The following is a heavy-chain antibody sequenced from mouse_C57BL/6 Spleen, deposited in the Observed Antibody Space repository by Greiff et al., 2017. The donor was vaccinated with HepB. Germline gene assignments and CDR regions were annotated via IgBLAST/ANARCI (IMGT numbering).Heavy chain of an antibody. V-gene: IGHV1-55*01. Sequence: QVQLQQPGAELVKPGASVKMSCKASGYTFTSYWITWVKQRPGQGLEWIGDIYPGSGSTNYNEKFKSKATLTVDTSSSTAYMQLSSLTSEDSAVYYWAREGDAYYGSSYWYFDVWGTGTTVTVSS. J-gene: IGHJ1*03. CDR3: AREGDAYYGSSYWYFDV. CDR1: GYTFTSYW. D-gene: IGHD1-1*01. CDR2: IYPGSGST.